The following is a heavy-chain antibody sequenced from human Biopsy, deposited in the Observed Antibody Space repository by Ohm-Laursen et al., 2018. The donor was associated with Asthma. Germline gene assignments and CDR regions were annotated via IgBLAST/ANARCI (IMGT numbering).Heavy chain of an antibody. V-gene: IGHV1-24*01. D-gene: IGHD3-3*02. CDR2: HNHEEGGT. CDR3: ARPSPNRDILYYYYHMDV. Sequence: GASVKVSCKISGYSLTDLSMHWVRQAPGQGLEWMGGHNHEEGGTANARRFQGRVTITADIFTRTVYMELSGLRFDDTAIYYCARPSPNRDILYYYYHMDVWGQGTTVIVSS. J-gene: IGHJ6*02. CDR1: GYSLTDLS.